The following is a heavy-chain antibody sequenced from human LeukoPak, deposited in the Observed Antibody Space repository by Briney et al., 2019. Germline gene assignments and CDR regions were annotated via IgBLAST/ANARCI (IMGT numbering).Heavy chain of an antibody. D-gene: IGHD3-22*01. CDR3: ARPYYYDSRIDP. CDR2: MYYSGST. J-gene: IGHJ5*02. V-gene: IGHV4-30-4*01. CDR1: GGSISSGDYY. Sequence: SETLSLTCTVSGGSISSGDYYWSWVRQPPGKGLEWIAYMYYSGSTYYNPSLKSQLTMSADTSKNQLSLKLSSVTAADTAVYYCARPYYYDSRIDPWGQGILVTVSS.